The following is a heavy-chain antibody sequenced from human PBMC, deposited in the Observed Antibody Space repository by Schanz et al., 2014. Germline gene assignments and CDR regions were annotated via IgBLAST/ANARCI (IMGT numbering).Heavy chain of an antibody. CDR1: GFTFSNHA. CDR2: IGGSGDST. CDR3: AKHVRSLTGNDY. D-gene: IGHD3-9*01. J-gene: IGHJ4*02. Sequence: VHLVESGGGLVQPGGSLRLSCAASGFTFSNHALSWVRQAPGKGLEWVSGIGGSGDSTHYADSVKGRFIISRDNSKNTLYLQVNSLRAEDTAVYYCAKHVRSLTGNDYWGQGTLVTVSS. V-gene: IGHV3-23*04.